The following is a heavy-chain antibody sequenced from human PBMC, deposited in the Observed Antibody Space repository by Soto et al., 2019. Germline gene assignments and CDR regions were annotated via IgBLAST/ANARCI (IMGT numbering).Heavy chain of an antibody. D-gene: IGHD3-9*01. CDR1: GVSLSNPNW. CDR2: IDHSGST. Sequence: PSETLSLTCAVSGVSLSNPNWWAWVRQAPGKGLEWIGEIDHSGSTNYNPSLNSRVTISLDRSKNQFSLKLSSVAAADTAVYYCARGIFYAFAIRGQGTMVTVSS. V-gene: IGHV4-4*02. CDR3: ARGIFYAFAI. J-gene: IGHJ3*02.